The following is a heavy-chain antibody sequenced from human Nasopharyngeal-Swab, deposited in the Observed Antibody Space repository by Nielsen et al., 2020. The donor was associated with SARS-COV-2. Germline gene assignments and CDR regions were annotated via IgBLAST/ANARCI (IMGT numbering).Heavy chain of an antibody. CDR3: ARQRTAMVLDY. D-gene: IGHD5-18*01. CDR2: IYYSGST. J-gene: IGHJ4*02. V-gene: IGHV4-59*08. CDR1: GGSISSYY. Sequence: SETLSLTCTVSGGSISSYYWRWIRQPPGKGLEWIGCIYYSGSTNYNPSLKSRVTISVDTSKNQFSLKLSSVTAADTAVYYCARQRTAMVLDYWGQGTLVTASS.